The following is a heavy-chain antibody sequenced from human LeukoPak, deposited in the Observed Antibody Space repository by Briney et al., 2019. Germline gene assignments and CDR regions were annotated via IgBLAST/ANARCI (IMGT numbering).Heavy chain of an antibody. D-gene: IGHD3-3*01. CDR1: GFTFSSYA. CDR3: AKEYDFWSGYYTLWDY. Sequence: GGSLRLSCAASGFTFSSYAMSWVRQAPGKGLEWVSAISGSGGSTYYADSVKGRFTISRDNSKNTLYPQMNSLRAEDTAVYYCAKEYDFWSGYYTLWDYWGQGTLVTVSS. CDR2: ISGSGGST. V-gene: IGHV3-23*01. J-gene: IGHJ4*02.